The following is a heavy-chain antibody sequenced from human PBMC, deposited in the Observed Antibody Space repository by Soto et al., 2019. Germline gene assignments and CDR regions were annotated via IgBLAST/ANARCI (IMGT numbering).Heavy chain of an antibody. V-gene: IGHV3-66*01. CDR2: IYSGGST. Sequence: PGGSLRLSCAASGFTVSSNYMSWVRQAPGKGLEWVSVIYSGGSTYYADSVKGRFTISRDNSKNTLYLQMNSLRAEDTAVYYCASSTHPLAAAGTLLGYWGQGTLVTVS. D-gene: IGHD6-13*01. CDR3: ASSTHPLAAAGTLLGY. CDR1: GFTVSSNY. J-gene: IGHJ4*02.